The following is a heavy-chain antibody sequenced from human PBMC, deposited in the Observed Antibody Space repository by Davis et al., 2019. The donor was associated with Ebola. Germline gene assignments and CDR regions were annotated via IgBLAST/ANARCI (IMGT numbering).Heavy chain of an antibody. CDR1: FTFSPYA. D-gene: IGHD3-10*01. CDR2: ISYDGRNK. CDR3: ARDLQGGDWYFDL. Sequence: FTFSPYAIPSGRLAQGNGLEWVGVISYDGRNKYYADSVKGRFTISRDNSKSTLYLQMSSLRAEDTAVYYCARDLQGGDWYFDLWGRGTLVTVSS. J-gene: IGHJ2*01. V-gene: IGHV3-30*04.